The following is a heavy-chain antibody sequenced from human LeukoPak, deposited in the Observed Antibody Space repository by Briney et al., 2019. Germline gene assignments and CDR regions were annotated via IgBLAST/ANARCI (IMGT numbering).Heavy chain of an antibody. D-gene: IGHD6-6*01. CDR2: IKQDGSEK. CDR1: GFTFSGFW. V-gene: IGHV3-7*01. CDR3: ASGLAEYNRYFDY. J-gene: IGHJ4*02. Sequence: GRSLRLSCAASGFTFSGFWMSWVSQAPGKGMEWVASIKQDGSEKYYVDSVKGRFTISRDNAKNSLYLQMNSLRAEDTAVYYCASGLAEYNRYFDYWGQGTLVTVSS.